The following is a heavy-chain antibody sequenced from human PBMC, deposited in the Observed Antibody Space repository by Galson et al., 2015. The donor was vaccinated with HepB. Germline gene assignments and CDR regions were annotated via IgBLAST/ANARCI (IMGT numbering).Heavy chain of an antibody. Sequence: ETLSLTCAVYGGSFSIDYWTWIRQPPGKGLEWIGEIIHGGSPNYNPSLKSRVTISLDTSKNQFSLKLSFVTAADTAVYYCARRKGAVTTSFKGCFDPWGQGTLVTVSS. V-gene: IGHV4-34*12. CDR2: IIHGGSP. J-gene: IGHJ5*02. CDR1: GGSFSIDY. CDR3: ARRKGAVTTSFKGCFDP. D-gene: IGHD4-17*01.